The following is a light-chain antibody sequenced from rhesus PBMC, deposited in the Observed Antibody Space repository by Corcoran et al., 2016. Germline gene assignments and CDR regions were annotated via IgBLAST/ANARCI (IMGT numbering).Light chain of an antibody. CDR1: QGITTV. V-gene: IGKV1-21*01. CDR3: QQCYSAPLT. J-gene: IGKJ4*01. CDR2: EAS. Sequence: IQMTQSPSSLSASVVDRVTITCRASQGITTVLAWYQQQPGETPKLLIYEASILQSGIPSRFSGSGAGTDFTLAINSLKSEDFATYNCQQCYSAPLTFGGGTKVEIK.